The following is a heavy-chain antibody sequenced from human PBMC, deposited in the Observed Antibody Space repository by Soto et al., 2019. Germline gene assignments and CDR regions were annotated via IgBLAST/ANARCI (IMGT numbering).Heavy chain of an antibody. Sequence: SETLSLTCTVSGGSISSYYWSWIRQPPGKGLEWIGYIYYSGSTNYNPSLTSRVTISVDTSKNQFSLKLSSVTAADTAVYYCARDAQLDYWGQGTLVTVSS. J-gene: IGHJ4*02. V-gene: IGHV4-59*01. CDR3: ARDAQLDY. D-gene: IGHD2-2*01. CDR1: GGSISSYY. CDR2: IYYSGST.